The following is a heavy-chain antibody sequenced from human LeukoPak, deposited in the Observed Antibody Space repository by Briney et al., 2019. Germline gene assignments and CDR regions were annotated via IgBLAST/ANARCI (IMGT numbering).Heavy chain of an antibody. V-gene: IGHV1-69*05. D-gene: IGHD3-3*01. CDR3: ARVDYDFWSGRPRWFDP. CDR2: IIPIFGTA. CDR1: GGTFSSYA. J-gene: IGHJ5*02. Sequence: PGASMKVSCKASGGTFSSYAISWVRQAPGQGLEWMGGIIPIFGTANYAQKFQGRVTITTDESTSTAYMELRSLRSDDTAVYYCARVDYDFWSGRPRWFDPWGQGTLVTVSS.